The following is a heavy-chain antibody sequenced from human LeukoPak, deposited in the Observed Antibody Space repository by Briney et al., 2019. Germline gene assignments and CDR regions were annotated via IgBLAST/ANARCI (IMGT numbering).Heavy chain of an antibody. J-gene: IGHJ3*02. V-gene: IGHV4-34*01. D-gene: IGHD2-15*01. CDR1: GGSFSGYY. CDR2: INHSGST. CDR3: ARVMSSRDDAFDI. Sequence: SETLSLTCAVYGGSFSGYYWSWIRQPPGKGLEWIGEINHSGSTNCNPSLKSRVTISVDTSKNQFSLKLSSVTAADTAVYYCARVMSSRDDAFDIWGQGTMVTVSS.